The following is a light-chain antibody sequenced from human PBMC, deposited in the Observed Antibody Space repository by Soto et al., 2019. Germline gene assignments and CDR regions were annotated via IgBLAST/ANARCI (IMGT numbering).Light chain of an antibody. Sequence: VIWMTQSPSLLSASTGDRVAISCRMSQGISSYLAWYQQKTGKPPKSLIYAASSLQSGVPSRFSGSGSGTEFTLTISRLQPEDFETYYCLQHNSYPLTFGQGTKVDIK. CDR3: LQHNSYPLT. V-gene: IGKV1D-8*03. CDR1: QGISSY. J-gene: IGKJ1*01. CDR2: AAS.